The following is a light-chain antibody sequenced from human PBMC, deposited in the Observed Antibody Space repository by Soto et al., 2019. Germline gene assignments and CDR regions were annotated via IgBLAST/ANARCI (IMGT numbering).Light chain of an antibody. Sequence: LALIKATGILYLSLKERATLSCRASQNVSSRYLAWYQQKPGQAPRLLIYGASSRAAGIPDRFSGSGSGTDFTLTISRLEPEAFAGYYCQQCGGSPLFTFGPGTKVDIK. CDR3: QQCGGSPLFT. V-gene: IGKV3-20*01. J-gene: IGKJ3*01. CDR1: QNVSSRY. CDR2: GAS.